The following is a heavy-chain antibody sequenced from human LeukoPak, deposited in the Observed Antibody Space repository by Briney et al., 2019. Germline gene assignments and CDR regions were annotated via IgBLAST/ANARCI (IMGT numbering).Heavy chain of an antibody. CDR2: IYYSGNT. D-gene: IGHD6-13*01. J-gene: IGHJ6*03. Sequence: SETLSLTCTVSGGSISSANYYWGWIRQPPGKGLEWIGSIYYSGNTYYNPSLKSRVTISVDTSRNQFSLKLSSVTAADTAVYYCAKEIRYSSSWYGLSSMDVWGKGTTVTISS. CDR1: GGSISSANYY. CDR3: AKEIRYSSSWYGLSSMDV. V-gene: IGHV4-39*02.